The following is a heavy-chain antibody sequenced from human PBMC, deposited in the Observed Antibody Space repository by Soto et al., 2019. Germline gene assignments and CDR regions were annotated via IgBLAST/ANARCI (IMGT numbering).Heavy chain of an antibody. CDR2: IYYSGNA. CDR1: GGSITSNAYY. CDR3: ARRPKRGSYSWCFDY. Sequence: SETLSLTCTVSGGSITSNAYYWGWIRQPPGKGLEWLGYIYYSGNASYNPSLKSRVTMSVDTSKNQFSLKLSSVTAADTAVYYCARRPKRGSYSWCFDYWGQGTLVTVSS. D-gene: IGHD1-26*01. V-gene: IGHV4-39*01. J-gene: IGHJ4*02.